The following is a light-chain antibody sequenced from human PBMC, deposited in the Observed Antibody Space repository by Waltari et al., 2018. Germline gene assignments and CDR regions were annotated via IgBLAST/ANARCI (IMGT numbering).Light chain of an antibody. CDR3: QQLHRYPPT. Sequence: DIQLTQSPPFLSASVGVRVTISCRASQDISSYLAWYQQKVDTAPQLLIYTTSTLASGVPSRFSGSGSGTDFTLTTTSLQPDDFATYYCQQLHRYPPTFGPGTTVDVK. V-gene: IGKV1-9*01. CDR1: QDISSY. J-gene: IGKJ3*01. CDR2: TTS.